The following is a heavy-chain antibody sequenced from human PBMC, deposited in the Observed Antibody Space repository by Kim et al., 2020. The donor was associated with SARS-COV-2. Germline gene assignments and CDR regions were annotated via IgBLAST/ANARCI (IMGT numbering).Heavy chain of an antibody. J-gene: IGHJ4*02. CDR3: ARGQGLITMIVVTVGAFDY. CDR1: GGSISSGGYY. D-gene: IGHD3-22*01. V-gene: IGHV4-31*03. Sequence: SETLSLTCTVSGGSISSGGYYWSWIRQHPGKGLEWIGYIYYSGSSYYNPSLKSRVNISVDTSKNQFSLKLSSVTAADTAVYYCARGQGLITMIVVTVGAFDYWGQGTLVTVSS. CDR2: IYYSGSS.